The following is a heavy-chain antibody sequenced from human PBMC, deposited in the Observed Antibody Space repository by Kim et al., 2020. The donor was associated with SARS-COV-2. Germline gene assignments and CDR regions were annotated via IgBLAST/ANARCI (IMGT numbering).Heavy chain of an antibody. CDR1: GFSLTNIRMG. CDR3: ARVGQCTSTSCFFYYYGMDV. CDR2: IFSNDET. J-gene: IGHJ6*02. V-gene: IGHV2-26*01. Sequence: SGPTLVNPTETLTLTCTVSGFSLTNIRMGVSWIRQPPGKALEWLAHIFSNDETSYSTSLRSRLTVSEDTSKSQVVLTMTNMDPVDTATYYCARVGQCTSTSCFFYYYGMDVWGQGTTVTVSS. D-gene: IGHD2-2*01.